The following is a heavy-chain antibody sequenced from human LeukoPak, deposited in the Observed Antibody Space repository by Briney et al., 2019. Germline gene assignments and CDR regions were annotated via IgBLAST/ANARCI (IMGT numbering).Heavy chain of an antibody. Sequence: GGSLSLSSAVAGFSFGRFWMSWVRPASGKGREWVGNIKKDGSEKYYVDSVKGRFTISRDNAKNSLYMQMNSLRAEDTAVYYCAREAQLLVDYSGQGTLVTVSS. CDR3: AREAQLLVDY. CDR1: GFSFGRFW. CDR2: IKKDGSEK. V-gene: IGHV3-7*03. J-gene: IGHJ4*02. D-gene: IGHD2-2*01.